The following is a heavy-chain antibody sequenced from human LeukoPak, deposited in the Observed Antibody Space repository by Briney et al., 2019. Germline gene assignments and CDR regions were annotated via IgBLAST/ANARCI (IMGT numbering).Heavy chain of an antibody. Sequence: GESLKISCKGSGYSFNSYWIAWVRQMPGKGLEWMGIVYPPDSRTTYSPSFQGQVAISADKSISTAYLQWSSLKASDTAVYYCARLWARAFDIWGQGTMVTVSS. D-gene: IGHD3-10*01. V-gene: IGHV5-51*01. CDR1: GYSFNSYW. CDR2: VYPPDSRT. CDR3: ARLWARAFDI. J-gene: IGHJ3*02.